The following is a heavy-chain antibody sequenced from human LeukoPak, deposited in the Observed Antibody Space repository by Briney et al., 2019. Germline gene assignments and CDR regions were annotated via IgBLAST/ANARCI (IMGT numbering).Heavy chain of an antibody. Sequence: ASVKVSCKASGYTFTGYYMYWVRQAPGQGLEWMGWINPNSGGTKYAQKFQGRVTMTRDTSISTAYMELSGLRSDDTAVYYCARYVDTANNWFDPWGQGTLVTVSS. CDR3: ARYVDTANNWFDP. CDR1: GYTFTGYY. D-gene: IGHD5-18*01. V-gene: IGHV1-2*02. CDR2: INPNSGGT. J-gene: IGHJ5*02.